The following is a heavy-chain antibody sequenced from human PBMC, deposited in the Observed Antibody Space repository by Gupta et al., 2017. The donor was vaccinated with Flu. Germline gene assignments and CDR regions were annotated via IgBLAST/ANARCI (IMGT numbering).Heavy chain of an antibody. CDR3: AKDWSWYHNNDGMDV. CDR2: ISHDGSIR. CDR1: GFSFRHYG. Sequence: EQVVESGGGGGPPGGALELPCGTFGFSFRHYGLHWVRPAPGKGVEGVATISHDGSIRNNAESVQGQFTISRDNSEIRLYLPMSSLRIEDTTVYYCAKDWSWYHNNDGMDVWGQGTTVTVSS. D-gene: IGHD3-10*01. J-gene: IGHJ6*02. V-gene: IGHV3-30*18.